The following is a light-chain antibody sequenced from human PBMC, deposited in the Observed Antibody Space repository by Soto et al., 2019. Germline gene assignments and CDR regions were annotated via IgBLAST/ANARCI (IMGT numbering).Light chain of an antibody. CDR3: CSYTGSYTLYV. CDR1: SSDIGNYNY. J-gene: IGLJ1*01. Sequence: QSALTQPRSVSGSPGQSVTISCTGTSSDIGNYNYVSWYQQHPGKAPKLIIYDVNQRPSGVPDRFSGSKSGNTASLTISGLQAGDEADYYCCSYTGSYTLYVFGSGTKVTVL. CDR2: DVN. V-gene: IGLV2-11*01.